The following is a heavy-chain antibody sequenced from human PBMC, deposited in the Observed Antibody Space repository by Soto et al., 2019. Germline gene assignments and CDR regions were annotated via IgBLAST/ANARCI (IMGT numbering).Heavy chain of an antibody. J-gene: IGHJ4*02. CDR2: IYYSGST. V-gene: IGHV4-59*01. CDR3: ARSYYDFWSGYYSPYYIDY. D-gene: IGHD3-3*01. Sequence: SETLSLTCTVSGGSISSYYWSWIRQPPGKGLEWIGYIYYSGSTNYNPSLKSRVTISVDTSKNQFSLKLSSVTAADTAVYYCARSYYDFWSGYYSPYYIDYWGQGTLVTVSS. CDR1: GGSISSYY.